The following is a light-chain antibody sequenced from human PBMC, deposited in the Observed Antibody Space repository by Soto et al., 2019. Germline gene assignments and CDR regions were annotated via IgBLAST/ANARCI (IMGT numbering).Light chain of an antibody. J-gene: IGKJ5*01. V-gene: IGKV1-39*01. CDR2: AAS. CDR3: HQSYSPPFT. CDR1: QSSSSY. Sequence: DIQMTQSPSSLSASVGDRVTITCRASQSSSSYLNWYQQKPGKAPKLLIYAASSLQSGGPSRFSGSGSGTYFTLTISSLQPEDFATYYCHQSYSPPFTFGQGTRLEIK.